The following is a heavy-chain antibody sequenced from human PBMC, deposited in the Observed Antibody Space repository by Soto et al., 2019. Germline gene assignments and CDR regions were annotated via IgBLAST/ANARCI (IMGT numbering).Heavy chain of an antibody. V-gene: IGHV4-4*02. CDR2: IYHSGST. D-gene: IGHD3-3*01. J-gene: IGHJ6*03. CDR1: SGSISSSNW. Sequence: SSETLSLTCAVSSGSISSSNWWSWVRQPPGKGLEWIGEIYHSGSTNYNPSLKSRVTISVDKSKNQFSLKLSSVTAADTAVYYCARGGYDFWSGYLVGKDYYYYYMDVWGKGTTVTVSS. CDR3: ARGGYDFWSGYLVGKDYYYYYMDV.